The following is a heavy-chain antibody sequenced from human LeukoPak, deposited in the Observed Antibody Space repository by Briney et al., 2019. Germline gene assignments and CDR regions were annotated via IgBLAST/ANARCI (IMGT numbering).Heavy chain of an antibody. V-gene: IGHV1-2*06. Sequence: ASVKVSCKASGYTFTGYHMHWVRQAPGQGLEWMGRINPNSGGTNSAQKFQGRVTMTRDTSITTAYMELSSLRFDDTAVYYCARAYGSGSYFAFDIWGQGTMVTVSS. CDR1: GYTFTGYH. CDR3: ARAYGSGSYFAFDI. CDR2: INPNSGGT. J-gene: IGHJ3*02. D-gene: IGHD3-10*01.